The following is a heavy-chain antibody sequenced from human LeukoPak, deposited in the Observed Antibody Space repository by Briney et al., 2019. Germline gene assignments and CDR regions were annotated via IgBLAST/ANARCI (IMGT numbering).Heavy chain of an antibody. CDR3: AKDAGYSGSYYPLYYFDY. J-gene: IGHJ4*02. D-gene: IGHD1-26*01. CDR1: GFTFSSDA. Sequence: GGSLRLSCTASGFTFSSDAMNWVRLAPRQGLELESAMSVCGGSKYYADSVKGRFTISRDNSKNPLYLQMNSLRAEDTAVYYCAKDAGYSGSYYPLYYFDYWGQGTLVTVSS. V-gene: IGHV3-23*01. CDR2: MSVCGGSK.